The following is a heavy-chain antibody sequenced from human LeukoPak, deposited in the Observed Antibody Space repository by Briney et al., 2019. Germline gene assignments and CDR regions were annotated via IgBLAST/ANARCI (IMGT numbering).Heavy chain of an antibody. D-gene: IGHD3/OR15-3a*01. CDR1: GYTFTSYD. J-gene: IGHJ4*02. CDR3: ARGRDFWTGYYTDYDY. CDR2: MNPNSGNT. Sequence: ASVKVSCKASGYTFTSYDINWVRQATGQGLEWMGRMNPNSGNTGYAQKFQGRVTITRNTSITTACMELSSLRSEDTAVYYCARGRDFWTGYYTDYDYWGQGTLVTVSS. V-gene: IGHV1-8*03.